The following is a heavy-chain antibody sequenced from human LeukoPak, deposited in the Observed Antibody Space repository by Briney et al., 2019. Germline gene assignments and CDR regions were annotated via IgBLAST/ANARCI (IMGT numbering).Heavy chain of an antibody. Sequence: SETLSLTCTVSGGSISSYYWSWIRQPPGKGLEWVGYIYYRGSTNYTPSPKSLVAISVITCNNPLSLKHRSMTSVDTAVYYGSRGVSSGNYYVDYWGQGTLVTVSS. D-gene: IGHD1-26*01. J-gene: IGHJ4*02. V-gene: IGHV4-59*12. CDR3: SRGVSSGNYYVDY. CDR1: GGSISSYY. CDR2: IYYRGST.